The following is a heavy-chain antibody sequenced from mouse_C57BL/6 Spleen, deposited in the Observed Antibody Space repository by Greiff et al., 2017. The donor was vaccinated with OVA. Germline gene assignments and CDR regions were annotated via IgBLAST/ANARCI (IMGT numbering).Heavy chain of an antibody. V-gene: IGHV5-17*01. CDR3: ARGAVVADYAMDY. Sequence: EVMLVESGGGLVKPGGSLKLSCAASGFTFSDYGMHWVRQAPEKGLEWVAYISSGSSTIYYADTVKGRFTISRDNAKNTLFLQMTSLRSEDTAMYYCARGAVVADYAMDYWGQGTSVTVSS. CDR1: GFTFSDYG. CDR2: ISSGSSTI. D-gene: IGHD1-1*01. J-gene: IGHJ4*01.